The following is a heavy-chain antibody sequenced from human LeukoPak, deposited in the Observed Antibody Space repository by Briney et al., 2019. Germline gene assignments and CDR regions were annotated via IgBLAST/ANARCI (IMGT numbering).Heavy chain of an antibody. CDR3: TRCYGSGTPDDY. V-gene: IGHV3-49*04. CDR1: GFTVSSNE. CDR2: TRSKAYGGTT. D-gene: IGHD3-10*01. J-gene: IGHJ4*02. Sequence: GGSLRLSCAASGFTVSSNEMSWVRQAPGKGLEWVGFTRSKAYGGTTEYAASVKGRFIISRDDSKNIAYLQMNSLKTEDTAVYYCTRCYGSGTPDDYWGQGTLVTVSS.